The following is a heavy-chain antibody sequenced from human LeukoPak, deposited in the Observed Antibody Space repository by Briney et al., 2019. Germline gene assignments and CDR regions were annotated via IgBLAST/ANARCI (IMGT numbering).Heavy chain of an antibody. CDR2: ISWNSGSI. CDR1: GFTFDDYA. Sequence: GGSLRLSCAASGFTFDDYAMHWVRQAPGKGLEWVSGISWNSGSIGYADSVKGRFTISRDNAKNSLYLQMNSLRAEDTALYYCAKDQDPSVAGTGYYYGMDVWGQGTTVTVSS. J-gene: IGHJ6*02. D-gene: IGHD6-19*01. V-gene: IGHV3-9*01. CDR3: AKDQDPSVAGTGYYYGMDV.